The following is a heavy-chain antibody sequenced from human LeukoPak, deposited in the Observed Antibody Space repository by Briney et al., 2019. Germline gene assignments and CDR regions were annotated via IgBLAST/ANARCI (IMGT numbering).Heavy chain of an antibody. CDR3: ARGRGLEGEYSSSYSLAHYYFDY. CDR1: GGSFSGYY. V-gene: IGHV4-34*01. Sequence: PSETLSLTCAVYGGSFSGYYWSWIRQPPGKGLEWIGETNHSGSTNYNPSLKSRVTISVDTSKNQFSLKLSSVTAADTAVYYCARGRGLEGEYSSSYSLAHYYFDYWGQGTLVTVSS. CDR2: TNHSGST. D-gene: IGHD6-6*01. J-gene: IGHJ4*02.